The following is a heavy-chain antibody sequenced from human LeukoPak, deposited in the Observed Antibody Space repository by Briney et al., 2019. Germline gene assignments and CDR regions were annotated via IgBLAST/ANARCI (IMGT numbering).Heavy chain of an antibody. CDR3: ARVPYSDRIEFYYMDV. J-gene: IGHJ6*03. Sequence: SGTLSLTCSASGGSVNSFFWSWIRQSPGKPLEWIAYITYSGSAKYKPSLKSRGTISLKTSTNQIPLRLTSVTAADTAVYYCARVPYSDRIEFYYMDVWGKGTTVTVSS. CDR2: ITYSGSA. D-gene: IGHD6-13*01. V-gene: IGHV4-59*02. CDR1: GGSVNSFF.